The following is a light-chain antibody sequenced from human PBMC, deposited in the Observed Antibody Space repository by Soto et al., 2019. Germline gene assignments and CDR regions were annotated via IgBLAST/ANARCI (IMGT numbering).Light chain of an antibody. V-gene: IGKV3D-20*02. CDR3: QQRLHWPIT. J-gene: IGKJ5*01. Sequence: IVLTQSPDTLSLSPGERATLYCRASRSVSSSYLAWYQHKAGQAPRLLISGASNRATDIPDRFSGSESGTDFTLTISRLEPEDFAVYYCQQRLHWPITFGQGTRLEIK. CDR2: GAS. CDR1: RSVSSSY.